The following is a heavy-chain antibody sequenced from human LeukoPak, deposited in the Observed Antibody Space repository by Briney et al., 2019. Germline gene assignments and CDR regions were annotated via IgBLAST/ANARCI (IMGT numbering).Heavy chain of an antibody. CDR3: ARGRNWNYQSHFDY. CDR1: GGSISSYY. J-gene: IGHJ4*02. V-gene: IGHV4-4*07. CDR2: IYTSGST. Sequence: SETLSLTCTVSGGSISSYYWSWIRQPAGKGLEWIGRIYTSGSTNYNPSLKSRVTMSVDTSKNQFSLKLSSVTAADTGVYYCARGRNWNYQSHFDYRGQGTLVTVSS. D-gene: IGHD1-7*01.